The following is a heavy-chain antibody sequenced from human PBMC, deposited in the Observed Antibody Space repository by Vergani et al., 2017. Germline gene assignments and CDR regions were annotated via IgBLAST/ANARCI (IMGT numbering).Heavy chain of an antibody. CDR2: ISYDGSNK. J-gene: IGHJ4*02. D-gene: IGHD2-2*02. V-gene: IGHV3-30*18. CDR1: GFTFSSYG. Sequence: QVQLVESGGGVVQPGRSLRLSCAASGFTFSSYGMHWVRQAPGKGLEWVAVISYDGSNKYYADSVKGRFTISRDNSKNTLYLKMNSLRAEDTAVYYCAKAKGGWGSYQLLYGYFDYWGQGTLVTVSS. CDR3: AKAKGGWGSYQLLYGYFDY.